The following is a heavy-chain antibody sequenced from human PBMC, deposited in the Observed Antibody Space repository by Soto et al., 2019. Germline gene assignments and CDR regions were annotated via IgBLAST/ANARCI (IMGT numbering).Heavy chain of an antibody. Sequence: GGSLRLSCAASGFTFSSYAMSWVCQAPGKGLEWVSSISGSDGSTYYADSVKGRFSISRDKSKNTLYLQMNSLRAEDTAIYYCAKLDFWNSYYGLDVWGQGTTVTVSS. D-gene: IGHD3-3*01. CDR2: ISGSDGST. J-gene: IGHJ6*02. CDR3: AKLDFWNSYYGLDV. V-gene: IGHV3-23*01. CDR1: GFTFSSYA.